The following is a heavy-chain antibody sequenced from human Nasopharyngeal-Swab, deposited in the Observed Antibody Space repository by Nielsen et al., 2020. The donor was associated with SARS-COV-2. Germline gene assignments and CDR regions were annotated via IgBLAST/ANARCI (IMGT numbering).Heavy chain of an antibody. J-gene: IGHJ1*01. Sequence: VSVKVSCKASGYTFTSYDINWVRQAPGHGLEWLGRTQLNNGKTVFAQKFQGRVTMTWNTSITTAYMRLSGLRSDDTAVYYCARMMAGYDGYLQNWGQGTLVTVSS. CDR3: ARMMAGYDGYLQN. CDR1: GYTFTSYD. CDR2: TQLNNGKT. V-gene: IGHV1-8*01. D-gene: IGHD2-2*03.